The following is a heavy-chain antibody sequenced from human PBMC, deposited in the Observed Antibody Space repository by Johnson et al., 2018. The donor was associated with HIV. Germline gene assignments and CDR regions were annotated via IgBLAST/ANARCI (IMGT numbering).Heavy chain of an antibody. D-gene: IGHD3-16*01. V-gene: IGHV3-66*01. J-gene: IGHJ3*02. CDR3: ARAVGVWGDQLGFDI. Sequence: VQLVESGGGLVHPGGSLRLSCGASGFSVSRNHMNWVRQVPGKGLEWVSVIYSSGSTYYADSVKGRFTFSRDNSKNTVYLQMNSLRAEDTAVYYCARAVGVWGDQLGFDIWGQGTMVTVSS. CDR1: GFSVSRNH. CDR2: IYSSGST.